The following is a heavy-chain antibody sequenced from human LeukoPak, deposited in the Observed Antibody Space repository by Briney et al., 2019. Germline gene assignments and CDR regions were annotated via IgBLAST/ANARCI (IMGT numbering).Heavy chain of an antibody. Sequence: ASVKVSCKASGGTFSSYAISWVRQAPGQGLEWMGWISAYNGNTNYAQKLQGRVTMTTDTSTSTAYMELRSLRSDDTAVYYCARAVAGPDAFDIWGQGTMVTVSS. V-gene: IGHV1-18*01. D-gene: IGHD6-19*01. J-gene: IGHJ3*02. CDR1: GGTFSSYA. CDR3: ARAVAGPDAFDI. CDR2: ISAYNGNT.